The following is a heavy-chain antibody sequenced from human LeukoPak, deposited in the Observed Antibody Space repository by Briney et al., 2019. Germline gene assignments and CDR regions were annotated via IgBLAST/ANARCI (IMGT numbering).Heavy chain of an antibody. CDR3: AKDRPLNWGYYFDY. J-gene: IGHJ4*02. CDR2: ISASGGST. CDR1: GFIFRSYS. Sequence: PGGSLRLSCAASGFIFRSYSMNWVRQAPGKGLEWASGISASGGSTYYADSVKGRFTISRDSSKNTLYLQMNSLRAEDTAVYSCAKDRPLNWGYYFDYWGQGTLVTVSS. D-gene: IGHD7-27*01. V-gene: IGHV3-23*01.